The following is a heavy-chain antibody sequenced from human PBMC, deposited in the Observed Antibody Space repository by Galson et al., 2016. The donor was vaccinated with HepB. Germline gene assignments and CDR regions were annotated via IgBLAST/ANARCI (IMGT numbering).Heavy chain of an antibody. Sequence: SLRLSCAASGFTFSSHWMHWVRQAPGKGLVWVSRINTDGSSTCYADSVKGRFTISRDNAKNTLYLQMNSLRAEDTAVYYCARGGSRPIDYWGQGTLVTVSS. CDR1: GFTFSSHW. CDR3: ARGGSRPIDY. D-gene: IGHD1-26*01. J-gene: IGHJ4*02. V-gene: IGHV3-74*01. CDR2: INTDGSST.